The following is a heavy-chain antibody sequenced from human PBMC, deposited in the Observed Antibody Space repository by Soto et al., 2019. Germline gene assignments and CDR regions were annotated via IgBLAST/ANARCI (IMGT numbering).Heavy chain of an antibody. Sequence: GSLRLSCAASGLTFSTYDMHWVRQAPGKGLEGVALIWSDGSRTFYADSVKGRFTISRDNSKNTLELQMHGLRAEDTAVYYGAGEPKGGAYEMDDWGQGTTVTVSS. CDR3: AGEPKGGAYEMDD. J-gene: IGHJ6*02. CDR2: IWSDGSRT. CDR1: GLTFSTYD. V-gene: IGHV3-33*01. D-gene: IGHD3-3*01.